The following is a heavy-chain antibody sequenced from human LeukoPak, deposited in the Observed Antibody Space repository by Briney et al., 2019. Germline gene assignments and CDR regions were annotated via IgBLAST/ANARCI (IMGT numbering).Heavy chain of an antibody. D-gene: IGHD3-10*01. J-gene: IGHJ4*02. CDR1: GFSLSTSGVG. V-gene: IGHV2-5*01. CDR2: IYWNDDK. Sequence: SGPTLVNPTQTLTLTCTFSGFSLSTSGVGVGWIRQPPGKALEWLALIYWNDDKRYSPPLKSRLTITKDTSKNQVVLTMTNMDPVDTATYYCAHTVGRVRGVIIDYFDYWGQGTLVTVSS. CDR3: AHTVGRVRGVIIDYFDY.